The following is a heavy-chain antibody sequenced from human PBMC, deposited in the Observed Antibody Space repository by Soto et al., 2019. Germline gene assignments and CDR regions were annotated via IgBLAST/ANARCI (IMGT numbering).Heavy chain of an antibody. CDR3: ARGRLISLYYFDY. D-gene: IGHD2-15*01. Sequence: LSLTCAVSGGSISSGGYSWSWIRQPPGKGLEWIGYIYHSGSTYYNPSLKSRVTISVDRSKNQFSLKLSSVTAADTAVYYCARGRLISLYYFDYWGQGTLVTVSS. CDR2: IYHSGST. V-gene: IGHV4-30-2*01. CDR1: GGSISSGGYS. J-gene: IGHJ4*02.